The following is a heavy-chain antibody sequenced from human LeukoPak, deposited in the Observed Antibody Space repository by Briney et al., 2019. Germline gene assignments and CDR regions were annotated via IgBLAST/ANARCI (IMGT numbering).Heavy chain of an antibody. J-gene: IGHJ4*02. V-gene: IGHV3-33*01. CDR3: ARDGTYGSGSAPFDY. Sequence: GRYLRLSCAASGFTFSSYGMHWVRQAPGKGLEWVAVIWYDGSNKYYADSVKGRFTISRDNSKNTLYLQMNSLRAEDTAVYYCARDGTYGSGSAPFDYWGQGTLVTVSS. D-gene: IGHD3-10*01. CDR2: IWYDGSNK. CDR1: GFTFSSYG.